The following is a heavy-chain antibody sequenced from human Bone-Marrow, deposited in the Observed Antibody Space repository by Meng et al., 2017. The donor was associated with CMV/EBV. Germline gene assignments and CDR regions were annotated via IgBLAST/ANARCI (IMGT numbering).Heavy chain of an antibody. CDR3: VRAMDV. Sequence: SLKISCAASGFTFDDYAMHWVRQAPGKGLEWVSGISWNSGSIGYADSVKGRFTISRDNAKKSLSLQMNSLRVEDAAVYYCVRAMDVWGQGTTVTVSS. V-gene: IGHV3-9*01. J-gene: IGHJ6*02. CDR1: GFTFDDYA. CDR2: ISWNSGSI.